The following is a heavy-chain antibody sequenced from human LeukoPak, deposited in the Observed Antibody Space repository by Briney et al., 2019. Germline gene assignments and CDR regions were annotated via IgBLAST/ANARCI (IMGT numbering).Heavy chain of an antibody. CDR2: MYYSESP. CDR3: ARSYDTNNRQRFDY. J-gene: IGHJ4*02. V-gene: IGHV4-59*08. Sequence: PSETLSLTCTVSGASIRSYYWSWVRQPPGKGLEWIAYMYYSESPNYNPSPKSRVSMSGDTSRNQFSLKLNSVTAADTAVYYCARSYDTNNRQRFDYWGQGILVTVSP. D-gene: IGHD3-22*01. CDR1: GASIRSYY.